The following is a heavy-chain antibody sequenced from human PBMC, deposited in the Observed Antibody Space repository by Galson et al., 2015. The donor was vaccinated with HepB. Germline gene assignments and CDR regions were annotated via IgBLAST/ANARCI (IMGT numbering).Heavy chain of an antibody. Sequence: SLRLSCAASGFTFSNYWMSWVRQGPGKGLEWVANIKEDGSEKYYVDSVKGRFTISRDNARNSLWLRMHSLRAEDTAVYYCARDRVAAGGGDWFDPWGQGTLVTVSS. D-gene: IGHD6-13*01. CDR1: GFTFSNYW. CDR2: IKEDGSEK. J-gene: IGHJ5*02. V-gene: IGHV3-7*01. CDR3: ARDRVAAGGGDWFDP.